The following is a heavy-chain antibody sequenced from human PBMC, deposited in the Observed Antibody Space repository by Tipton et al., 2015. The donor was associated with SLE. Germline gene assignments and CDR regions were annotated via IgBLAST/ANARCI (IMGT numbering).Heavy chain of an antibody. J-gene: IGHJ5*02. CDR2: IYYSGST. CDR1: GGSISSYY. CDR3: ARDLGVVPAARFDP. Sequence: TLSLTCTVSGGSISSYYWSWIRQPPGKGLEWIGYIYYSGSTNYNPSPKSRVTISVDTSKNQFSLKLSSVTAADTAVYYCARDLGVVPAARFDPWGQGTLVTVSS. V-gene: IGHV4-59*01. D-gene: IGHD2-2*01.